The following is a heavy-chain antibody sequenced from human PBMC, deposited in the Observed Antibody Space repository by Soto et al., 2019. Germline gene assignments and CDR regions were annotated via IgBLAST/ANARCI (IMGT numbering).Heavy chain of an antibody. J-gene: IGHJ4*02. V-gene: IGHV3-23*01. CDR1: GVTVSSHA. Sequence: LRLSCASSGVTVSSHAMTGVRQVPGKGLEWVSGISGSGGNTYYADSVKGRFNISRDNSKNTLYLQMNSLRAEDTAVYYCAKVLSLAQGRPDYWGQGTLVTVSS. CDR3: AKVLSLAQGRPDY. CDR2: ISGSGGNT.